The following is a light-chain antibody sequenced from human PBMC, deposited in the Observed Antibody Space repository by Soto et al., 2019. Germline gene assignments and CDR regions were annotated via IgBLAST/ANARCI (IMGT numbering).Light chain of an antibody. Sequence: IDLTQSPGTLSLSPGERATLYCRASQAVPGNTVAWYPQKPGQVPRLLIYAASVRATGIPDRFSGSGSGTDFTPSISRREPDDFAVYYCQQHGPSPWTCGKGTKVEVK. V-gene: IGKV3-20*01. CDR3: QQHGPSPWT. CDR1: QAVPGNT. J-gene: IGKJ1*01. CDR2: AAS.